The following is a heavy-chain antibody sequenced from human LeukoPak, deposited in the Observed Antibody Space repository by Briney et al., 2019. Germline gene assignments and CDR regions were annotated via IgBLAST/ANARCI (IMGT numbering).Heavy chain of an antibody. J-gene: IGHJ4*02. CDR2: IYNSGST. CDR3: ATDRQVYGSGEYYFDY. V-gene: IGHV4-61*01. Sequence: PSETLSLTCSVSGGSVSSRNYSWTWIRQPPGKGLEWFGYIYNSGSTKCNPSLKSRVTISVDTSKNQFSLKLSSVTAADTAVYYCATDRQVYGSGEYYFDYWGQGTLVSVSS. CDR1: GGSVSSRNYS. D-gene: IGHD3-10*01.